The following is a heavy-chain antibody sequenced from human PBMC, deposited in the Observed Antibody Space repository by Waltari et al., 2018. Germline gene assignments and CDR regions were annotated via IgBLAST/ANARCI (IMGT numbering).Heavy chain of an antibody. V-gene: IGHV1-2*02. CDR2: IKPNRGGP. J-gene: IGHJ5*02. D-gene: IGHD4-17*01. CDR3: ARGVGSYGGKVFLWFGP. CDR1: GYTFTGYY. Sequence: QVQLVQSGAEVKKPGASVKVSCKASGYTFTGYYMHWVRQAPGQGLEWSGRIKPNRGGPNLAQEFPGKVTMARDTVISTAFMGLGRLESGGTAVYFFARGVGSYGGKVFLWFGPWGQGTLVTVSS.